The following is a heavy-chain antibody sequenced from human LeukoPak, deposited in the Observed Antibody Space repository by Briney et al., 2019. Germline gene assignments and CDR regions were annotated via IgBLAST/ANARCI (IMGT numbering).Heavy chain of an antibody. D-gene: IGHD6-13*01. CDR1: GYTFTGYY. Sequence: ASVNVSCTASGYTFTGYYMHWVRQAPGQGLEWMGWINPNSGGTNYAQKFQGRVTMTRDTSISTAYMELSRLRSDDTAVYYCARARWAAAGTRWFDPWGQGTLVTVSS. CDR3: ARARWAAAGTRWFDP. J-gene: IGHJ5*02. V-gene: IGHV1-2*02. CDR2: INPNSGGT.